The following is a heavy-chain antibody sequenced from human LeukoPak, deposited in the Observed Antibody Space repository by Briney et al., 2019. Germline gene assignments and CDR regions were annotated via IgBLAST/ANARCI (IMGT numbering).Heavy chain of an antibody. J-gene: IGHJ5*02. V-gene: IGHV1-46*01. CDR2: INPSGGST. Sequence: GASVKVSCKASGYTFTSYYMHWVRQAPGQGLEWMGIINPSGGSTSYAQKFQGRVTMTRDTSTSTVYMELSSLRSEDTAVYYYARDIRDTAMGTRGNWFDPWGQGTLVTVSS. CDR3: ARDIRDTAMGTRGNWFDP. D-gene: IGHD5-18*01. CDR1: GYTFTSYY.